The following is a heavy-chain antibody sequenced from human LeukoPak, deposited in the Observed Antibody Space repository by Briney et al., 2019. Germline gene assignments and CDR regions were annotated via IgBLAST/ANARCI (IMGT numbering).Heavy chain of an antibody. CDR2: IYHSGST. CDR1: VYSISSGYY. V-gene: IGHV4-38-2*01. D-gene: IGHD2-2*01. CDR3: ARLLTYCSSTSCFFSAFDI. Sequence: SETLSLTCAVSVYSISSGYYWGWIRQPPGKGLEWIGSIYHSGSTYYNPSLKSRVTISVDTSKNQFSLKLSSVTAADTAVYYCARLLTYCSSTSCFFSAFDIWGQGTMVTVSS. J-gene: IGHJ3*02.